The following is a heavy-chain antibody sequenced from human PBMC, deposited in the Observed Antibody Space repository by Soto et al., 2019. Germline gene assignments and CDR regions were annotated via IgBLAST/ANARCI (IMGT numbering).Heavy chain of an antibody. V-gene: IGHV2-70*01. CDR1: GFSLSTSGMC. D-gene: IGHD2-15*01. CDR2: IDWDEDK. CDR3: ARILGHHAGGPYDH. Sequence: SGPTLVNPTQTLTLTCTFSGFSLSTSGMCVSWIRQPPGKALEWLALIDWDEDKYYSTSLKTRLTISKDTSKNQVVLTMTNMEPVDTATYYCARILGHHAGGPYDHWGPGILVTVSS. J-gene: IGHJ4*01.